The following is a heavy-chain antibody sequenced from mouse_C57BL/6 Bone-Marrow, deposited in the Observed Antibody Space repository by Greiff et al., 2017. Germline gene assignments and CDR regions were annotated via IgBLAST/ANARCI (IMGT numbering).Heavy chain of an antibody. CDR1: GFTFSSYA. CDR3: ARDKGGLRRRPYAMDY. CDR2: ISAGGSYT. D-gene: IGHD2-4*01. J-gene: IGHJ4*01. V-gene: IGHV5-4*01. Sequence: EVQRVESGGGLVKPGGSLKLSCAASGFTFSSYAMSWVRQTPETRLEWVATISAGGSYTYYPDNVKGRFTISRDNAKNNLYLQMSHLKSEDTAMYYCARDKGGLRRRPYAMDYWGQGTSVTVSS.